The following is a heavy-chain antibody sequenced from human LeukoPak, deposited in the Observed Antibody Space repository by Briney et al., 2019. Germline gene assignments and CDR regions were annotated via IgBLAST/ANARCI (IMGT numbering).Heavy chain of an antibody. Sequence: PGGSLRLSCAASGFTFNSYGMHWVRQAPGKGLEWVAFIRYDGSNKYYADSVKGRFTISRDNSKNTLYVQMNSLRAEDTAVYYCAKDGITMIWACYFDSWGQGTLVTVSS. D-gene: IGHD3-22*01. J-gene: IGHJ4*02. CDR3: AKDGITMIWACYFDS. CDR1: GFTFNSYG. V-gene: IGHV3-30*02. CDR2: IRYDGSNK.